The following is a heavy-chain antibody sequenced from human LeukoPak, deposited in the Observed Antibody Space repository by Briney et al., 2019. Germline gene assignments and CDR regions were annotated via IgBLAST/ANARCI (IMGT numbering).Heavy chain of an antibody. CDR1: GFTVSSNY. D-gene: IGHD5-18*01. CDR2: IYSGGTT. J-gene: IGHJ4*02. Sequence: GGSLRLSCAASGFTVSSNYMSWVRQAPGKGLEWVSVIYSGGTTYYADSVKGRLTISRDNSKNTLYLQMNSLRAEDTAVYYCARPRDGYSYVYYWGQGTLVTVSS. CDR3: ARPRDGYSYVYY. V-gene: IGHV3-53*01.